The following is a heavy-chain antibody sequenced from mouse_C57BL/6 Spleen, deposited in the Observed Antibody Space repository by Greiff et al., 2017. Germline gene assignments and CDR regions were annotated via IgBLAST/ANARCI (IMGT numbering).Heavy chain of an antibody. J-gene: IGHJ3*01. V-gene: IGHV1-22*01. D-gene: IGHD2-4*01. Sequence: VQLQQSGPELVKPGASVKMSCKASGYTFTDYNMHWVKQSHGKSLEWIGYINPNNGGTSYNQKFKGKATLTVNKSSSTAYMELRSLTSEDSAVYYCARGNYDYRAWFAYWGQGTLVTVSA. CDR2: INPNNGGT. CDR3: ARGNYDYRAWFAY. CDR1: GYTFTDYN.